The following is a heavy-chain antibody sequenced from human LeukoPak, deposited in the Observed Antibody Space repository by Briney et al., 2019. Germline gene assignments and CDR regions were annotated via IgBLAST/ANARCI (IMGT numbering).Heavy chain of an antibody. CDR2: ISDGGST. CDR1: GGSINNYY. J-gene: IGHJ4*02. D-gene: IGHD3-22*01. CDR3: ARQAYDSIGFYDY. Sequence: SETLSLTCTVSGGSINNYYWNWIRQPPGKGLEWIGYISDGGSTNYNPSLMSRVTISVDTSKNQFSLKLNSVTAADTAVYYCARQAYDSIGFYDYWGQGTLVTVSS. V-gene: IGHV4-59*01.